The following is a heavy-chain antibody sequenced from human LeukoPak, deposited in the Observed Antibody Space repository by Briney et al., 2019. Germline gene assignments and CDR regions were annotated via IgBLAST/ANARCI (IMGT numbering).Heavy chain of an antibody. Sequence: GESLKISCTGFGYSFPIYWIAWVRQMPGKGLEWMGIIYPGDSDTRYSPSFQGQITISADKSISTAYLQWSSLKASDTAMYYCARRSTYGSGTNYLFDYWGQGTLVTVSS. CDR2: IYPGDSDT. V-gene: IGHV5-51*01. D-gene: IGHD3-10*01. J-gene: IGHJ4*02. CDR3: ARRSTYGSGTNYLFDY. CDR1: GYSFPIYW.